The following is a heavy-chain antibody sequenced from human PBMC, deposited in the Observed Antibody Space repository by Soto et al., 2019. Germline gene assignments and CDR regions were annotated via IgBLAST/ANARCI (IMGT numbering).Heavy chain of an antibody. CDR3: ARESCSSTSCYDYWGCHY. J-gene: IGHJ4*02. CDR1: GFTFSSYG. CDR2: IWYDGSNK. Sequence: GGSLRLSCAASGFTFSSYGMHWVRQAPGKGLEWVAVIWYDGSNKYYADSVKGRFTISRDNPKNTLYLQMNSLRAEDTAVYYCARESCSSTSCYDYWGCHYWGQGTLVTVSS. D-gene: IGHD2-2*01. V-gene: IGHV3-33*01.